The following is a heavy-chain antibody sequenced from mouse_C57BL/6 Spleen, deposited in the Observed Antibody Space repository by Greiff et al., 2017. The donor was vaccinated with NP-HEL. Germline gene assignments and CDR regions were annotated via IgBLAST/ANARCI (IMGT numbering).Heavy chain of an antibody. CDR2: IYPGSGST. Sequence: QVQLKQPGAELVKPGASVKMSCKASGYTFTSYWITWVKQRPGQGLEWIGDIYPGSGSTNYNEKFKSKATLAVDTSSGTAYMQLSSLTSEDSAVYSCARYSYYCSYYFDYWGQGTTLTVSS. J-gene: IGHJ2*01. D-gene: IGHD1-1*01. CDR3: ARYSYYCSYYFDY. V-gene: IGHV1-55*01. CDR1: GYTFTSYW.